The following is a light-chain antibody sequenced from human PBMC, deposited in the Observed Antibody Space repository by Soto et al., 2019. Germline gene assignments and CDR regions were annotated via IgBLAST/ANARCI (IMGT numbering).Light chain of an antibody. Sequence: IVMTQSPATLSVSPGERATLSCRASQGIGSTLAWYQQKPGQAPRLLMYGVSIRATGIPDRFSGSGSGTDFTLTITRLEPEDFAVYYCQQYDTSPRTFGQGTKVDIK. CDR2: GVS. J-gene: IGKJ1*01. CDR1: QGIGST. V-gene: IGKV3-20*01. CDR3: QQYDTSPRT.